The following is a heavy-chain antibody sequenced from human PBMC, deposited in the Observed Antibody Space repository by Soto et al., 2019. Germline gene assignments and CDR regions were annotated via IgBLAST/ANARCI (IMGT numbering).Heavy chain of an antibody. D-gene: IGHD3-10*01. CDR2: INPNSGNI. V-gene: IGHV1-8*01. J-gene: IGHJ4*02. CDR3: ARGRASGSYYLLDY. Sequence: SVKVSCKASGNTFTSYDINWVRQATGHGLEWMGWINPNSGNIGYAQKFQGRVTMTRDTAIRTAYMEVSRLRSDDTAVYYCARGRASGSYYLLDYWGQGTLVTVSS. CDR1: GNTFTSYD.